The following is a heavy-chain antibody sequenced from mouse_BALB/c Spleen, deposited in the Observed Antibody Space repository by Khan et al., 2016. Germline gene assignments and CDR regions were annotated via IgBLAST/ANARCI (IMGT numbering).Heavy chain of an antibody. D-gene: IGHD1-2*01. Sequence: VQLQQPGAELVRPGALVKLSCKASDFNFKDYYMHWVKQRPEQGLEWIGWIDPENGNTIYDQKFQGKASLTADTSSNTAYLQLSSLTSEDTAVSSCARSTATYFDYWGQGTTLTGSS. CDR3: ARSTATYFDY. CDR2: IDPENGNT. V-gene: IGHV14-1*02. CDR1: DFNFKDYY. J-gene: IGHJ2*01.